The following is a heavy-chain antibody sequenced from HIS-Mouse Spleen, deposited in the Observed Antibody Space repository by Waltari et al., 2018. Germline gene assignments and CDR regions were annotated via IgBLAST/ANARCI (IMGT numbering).Heavy chain of an antibody. J-gene: IGHJ2*01. CDR2: INHSGST. D-gene: IGHD7-27*01. Sequence: QVQLQQWGAGLLKPSETLSLTCAVHGGSFSGYYWIWIRQPPGKGLEWIGEINHSGSTNYNPSLKSRVTISVDTSKNQFSLKLSSVTAADTAVYYCARVRTGDPSYWYFDLWGRGTLVTVSS. V-gene: IGHV4-34*01. CDR3: ARVRTGDPSYWYFDL. CDR1: GGSFSGYY.